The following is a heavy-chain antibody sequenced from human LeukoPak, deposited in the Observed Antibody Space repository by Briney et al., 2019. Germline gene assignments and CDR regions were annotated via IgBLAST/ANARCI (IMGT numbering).Heavy chain of an antibody. CDR3: AKFGVAAADST. Sequence: PGGSLRLSCAASGFTFSSYAMSWVRQAPGKGLEWVSAISGSGGSTYYADSVKGRFTISTDNSKNTLYLQMDSVRAEDMAVYYCAKFGVAAADSTWSQGTLVTVSS. CDR2: ISGSGGST. J-gene: IGHJ5*02. D-gene: IGHD6-13*01. CDR1: GFTFSSYA. V-gene: IGHV3-23*01.